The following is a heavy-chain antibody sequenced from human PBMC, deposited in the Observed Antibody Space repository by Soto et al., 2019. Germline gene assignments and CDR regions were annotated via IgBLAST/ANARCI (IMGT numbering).Heavy chain of an antibody. D-gene: IGHD3-22*01. J-gene: IGHJ4*02. Sequence: GGSLRLFCAVTGFSFNNYAMNWVRQAPGKGLEWVSSISGGGTGTYSADAVKGRFTISSDKSRNTVYLQMSSLRADDTAVYYCAKGHYYDNVGNWVANQAFDSWGQGSLVTVSS. CDR2: ISGGGTGT. V-gene: IGHV3-23*01. CDR1: GFSFNNYA. CDR3: AKGHYYDNVGNWVANQAFDS.